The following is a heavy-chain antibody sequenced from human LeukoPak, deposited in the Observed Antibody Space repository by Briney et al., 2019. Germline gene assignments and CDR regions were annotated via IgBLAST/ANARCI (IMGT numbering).Heavy chain of an antibody. J-gene: IGHJ5*02. CDR2: INHSGST. V-gene: IGHV4-34*01. CDR1: GGSFSGYY. Sequence: SETLSLTCAVYGGSFSGYYWSWICQPPGKGLEWIGEINHSGSTNYNPSLKSRVTISVDTSKNQFSLKLSSVTAADTAVYYCASRGGPSMSGGYDILTGTFDPWGQGTLVTVSS. D-gene: IGHD3-9*01. CDR3: ASRGGPSMSGGYDILTGTFDP.